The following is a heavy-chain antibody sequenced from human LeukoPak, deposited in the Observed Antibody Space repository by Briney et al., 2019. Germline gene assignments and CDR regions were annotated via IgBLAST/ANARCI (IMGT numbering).Heavy chain of an antibody. Sequence: GGSLRLSCAAPGFTFTSFGMSWVRQAPGKGLEWVSTISGSGGSTYYADSVKGRFTISRDNSKNTMYLQMNTLRAEDTAVYYCARDLYDSSGYFDAFDIWGQGTMVTVSS. V-gene: IGHV3-23*01. CDR3: ARDLYDSSGYFDAFDI. CDR2: ISGSGGST. CDR1: GFTFTSFG. J-gene: IGHJ3*02. D-gene: IGHD3-22*01.